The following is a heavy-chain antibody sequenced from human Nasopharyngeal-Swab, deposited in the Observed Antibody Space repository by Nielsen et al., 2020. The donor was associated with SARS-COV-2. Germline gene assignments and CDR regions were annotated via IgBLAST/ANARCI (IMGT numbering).Heavy chain of an antibody. Sequence: GESLKISCAASGFTFSNAWMNWVRQAPGKGLEWVGRIKSKTDGGTTDYAAPVKGRFTISRDDSENSLYLQMNSLKPEDTAVYYCARRGLSSGYCPFDFWGQGTMVTVSS. V-gene: IGHV3-15*07. D-gene: IGHD3-22*01. CDR1: GFTFSNAW. J-gene: IGHJ3*01. CDR2: IKSKTDGGTT. CDR3: ARRGLSSGYCPFDF.